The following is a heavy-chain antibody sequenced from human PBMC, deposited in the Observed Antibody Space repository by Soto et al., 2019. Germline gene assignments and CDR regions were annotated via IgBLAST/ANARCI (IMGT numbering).Heavy chain of an antibody. D-gene: IGHD3-22*01. CDR2: IWYDGSNK. J-gene: IGHJ4*02. CDR1: GFTFSSYG. V-gene: IGHV3-33*01. Sequence: QVQLVESGGGVVQPGRSLRLSCAASGFTFSSYGMHWVRQAPGKGLEWVAVIWYDGSNKYYADSVKGRFTISRDNSKNTLYLQMNSLRAEDTAVYYCARDRSVVVISDELGYWGQGTLVTVSS. CDR3: ARDRSVVVISDELGY.